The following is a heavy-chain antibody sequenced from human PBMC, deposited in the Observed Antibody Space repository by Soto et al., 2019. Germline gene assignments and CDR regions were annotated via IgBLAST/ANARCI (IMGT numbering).Heavy chain of an antibody. Sequence: QVQLVQSGAEVKKPGSSVKVSCKASGGTFSSYTISWVRQAPGQGLEWMGRIIPILGIANYAQKFQGRVMITADKSTSTAYMELSSLRSEDTAVYYCARGRGSKYGSGSYYTAYYYGMDVWGQGTTVTVSS. CDR3: ARGRGSKYGSGSYYTAYYYGMDV. CDR1: GGTFSSYT. CDR2: IIPILGIA. D-gene: IGHD3-10*01. V-gene: IGHV1-69*02. J-gene: IGHJ6*02.